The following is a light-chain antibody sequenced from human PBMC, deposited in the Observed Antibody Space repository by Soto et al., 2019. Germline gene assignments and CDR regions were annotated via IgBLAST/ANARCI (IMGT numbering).Light chain of an antibody. CDR3: QQYNDWPPFT. CDR2: GAS. V-gene: IGKV3-15*01. CDR1: QNINDK. Sequence: EIVMTQYPDTLSVSPGERATISCRASQNINDKLAWFQQKPGQVPRLLIIGASTTATGVPARFSGSGSGTEFTLTISGLQSEDFAVYYCQQYNDWPPFTFGPGTRVDVK. J-gene: IGKJ3*01.